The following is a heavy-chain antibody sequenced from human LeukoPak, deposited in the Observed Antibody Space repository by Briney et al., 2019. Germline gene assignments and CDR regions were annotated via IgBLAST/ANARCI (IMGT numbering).Heavy chain of an antibody. CDR2: ISTYNGNT. J-gene: IGHJ6*03. Sequence: ASVKVSCKASGYTFSSYAISWVRQAPGQGFEWMGWISTYNGNTNYVEKFQGRVTMTTDTSTSTAYMELRGLRSDDTAVYYCARDHGYCSSSRCYTNYYYYMDVWGKGTTVTVSS. CDR3: ARDHGYCSSSRCYTNYYYYMDV. D-gene: IGHD2-2*02. V-gene: IGHV1-18*01. CDR1: GYTFSSYA.